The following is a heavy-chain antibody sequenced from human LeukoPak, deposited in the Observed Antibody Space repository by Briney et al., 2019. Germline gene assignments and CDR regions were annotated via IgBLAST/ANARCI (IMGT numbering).Heavy chain of an antibody. D-gene: IGHD4-17*01. CDR1: GGSISSSNW. CDR2: IYHSGST. CDR3: ARVSRDYGDYDY. Sequence: SGTLSLTCAVSGGSISSSNWWSWVRQPPGKGLERIGEIYHSGSTNYNPSLKSRVTISVDKTKNQFSLKLSSVTAADTAVYYCARVSRDYGDYDYWGQGTLVTVSS. V-gene: IGHV4-4*02. J-gene: IGHJ4*02.